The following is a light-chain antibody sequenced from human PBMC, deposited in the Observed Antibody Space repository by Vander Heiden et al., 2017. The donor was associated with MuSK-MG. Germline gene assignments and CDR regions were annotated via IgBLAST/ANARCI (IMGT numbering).Light chain of an antibody. V-gene: IGKV1-39*01. CDR3: QQRYSTWT. J-gene: IGKJ1*01. Sequence: DIQMTQSPSSLSASVGDRVTITCRASQSISSYLNWYQQKPGKAPKLLSYAASSLQSGVPSRFSGSGSGTDFTLTISRLQPEDFATYYCQQRYSTWTFGQGTKVEIK. CDR2: AAS. CDR1: QSISSY.